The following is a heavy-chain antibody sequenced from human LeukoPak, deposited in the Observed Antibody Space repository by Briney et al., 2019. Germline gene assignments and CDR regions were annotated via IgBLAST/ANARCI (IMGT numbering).Heavy chain of an antibody. CDR1: GFTVITND. V-gene: IGHV3-53*01. Sequence: PGGSLRLSCAASGFTVITNDMTWVRQAPGKGLEWVSVLYRDGNTKYADSVQGRSTISRDNSKNTLYLEMNSLRPDDTAVYYCARGVEPMAANTLAYWGQGTMVTVS. J-gene: IGHJ4*02. CDR2: LYRDGNT. CDR3: ARGVEPMAANTLAY. D-gene: IGHD3-16*01.